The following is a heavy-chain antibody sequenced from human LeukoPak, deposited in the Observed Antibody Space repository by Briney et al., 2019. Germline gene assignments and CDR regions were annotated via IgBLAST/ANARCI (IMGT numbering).Heavy chain of an antibody. Sequence: GRSLRLSCAASGFTFSSYGMHWVRQAPGKGLEWEAVISYDGSNKYYADSVKGRFTITRDNSKNTLYLQMNSLRAEDTAVYYCAKAPARIAVAVRYFDYWGQGTLVTVSS. CDR2: ISYDGSNK. CDR3: AKAPARIAVAVRYFDY. J-gene: IGHJ4*02. CDR1: GFTFSSYG. D-gene: IGHD6-19*01. V-gene: IGHV3-30*18.